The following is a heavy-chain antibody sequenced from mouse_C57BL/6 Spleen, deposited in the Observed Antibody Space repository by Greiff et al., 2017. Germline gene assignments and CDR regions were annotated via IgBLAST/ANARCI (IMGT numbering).Heavy chain of an antibody. Sequence: VKLMESGPELVKPGASVKISCKASGYAISSSWMHWVKQRPGKGLEWIGRIYPGDGDTHYNGKFKGKAPLTADKSSSTAYMQLSSLTSEDSAVDFCARNYGSFYAMDDWGQGTSVTVSS. CDR3: ARNYGSFYAMDD. CDR1: GYAISSSW. J-gene: IGHJ4*01. CDR2: IYPGDGDT. D-gene: IGHD1-1*01. V-gene: IGHV1-82*01.